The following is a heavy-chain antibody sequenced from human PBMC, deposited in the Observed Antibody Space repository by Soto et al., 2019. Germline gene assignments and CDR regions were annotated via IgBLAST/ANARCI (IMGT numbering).Heavy chain of an antibody. D-gene: IGHD2-8*01. CDR3: ARQGSNGAYYYYGMDV. V-gene: IGHV5-51*01. Sequence: GESLKISCKGSGYRFSSYWIAWVRQMPGKGLEWMGIIYPGDSDTIYSPSFQGQVTFSVDKSTSTAYLQWSSLKASDTAMYYCARQGSNGAYYYYGMDVWGQGTTVTV. CDR1: GYRFSSYW. CDR2: IYPGDSDT. J-gene: IGHJ6*02.